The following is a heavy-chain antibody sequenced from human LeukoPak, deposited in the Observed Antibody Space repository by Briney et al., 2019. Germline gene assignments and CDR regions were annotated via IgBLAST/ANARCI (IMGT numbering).Heavy chain of an antibody. J-gene: IGHJ4*02. CDR2: IYYSGST. D-gene: IGHD6-19*01. V-gene: IGHV4-59*11. CDR3: ARVYGSGWYDY. Sequence: KSSETLSLTCTVSGGSISSHYWSWIRQPPGKGLEWIGYIYYSGSTNYNPSLKSRVTISVDTSKNQFPLKLSSVTAADTAVYYCARVYGSGWYDYWGQGTLVTVSS. CDR1: GGSISSHY.